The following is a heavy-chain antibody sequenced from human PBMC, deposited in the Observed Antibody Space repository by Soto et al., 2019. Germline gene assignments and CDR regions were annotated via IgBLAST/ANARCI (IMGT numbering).Heavy chain of an antibody. J-gene: IGHJ6*03. CDR3: AKSGLALEYYYYYMDV. CDR2: ISYDGSNK. CDR1: GFTFSSYG. Sequence: GESLKISCAASGFTFSSYGMHWVRQAPGKGLEWVAVISYDGSNKYYADSVKGRFTISRDNSKNTLYLQMNSLRAEDTAVYYCAKSGLALEYYYYYMDVWGKGTTVTVSS. V-gene: IGHV3-30*18. D-gene: IGHD3-3*01.